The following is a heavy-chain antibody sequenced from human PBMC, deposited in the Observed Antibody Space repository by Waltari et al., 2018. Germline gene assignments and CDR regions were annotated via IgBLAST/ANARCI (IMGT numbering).Heavy chain of an antibody. CDR1: GGSLSSYY. D-gene: IGHD6-6*01. CDR2: IYYSGST. J-gene: IGHJ4*01. Sequence: QVQLQESGSGLVKPSETLSLTCTPSGGSLSSYYWSWIRQPPGKGLEWSGYIYYSGSTNYNPSLKSRVTISVDTSKNQFSLKLSSVTAADTAVYYCARGGYSSSAWDYWGHGTLVTVSS. CDR3: ARGGYSSSAWDY. V-gene: IGHV4-59*01.